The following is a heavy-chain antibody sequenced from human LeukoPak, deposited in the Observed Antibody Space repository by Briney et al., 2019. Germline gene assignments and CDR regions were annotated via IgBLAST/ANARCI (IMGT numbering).Heavy chain of an antibody. CDR3: ARDAEDCGGDCYPSSAFSDAFDI. CDR1: GGSISSSNW. Sequence: PSGTLSLTCAVSGGSISSSNWWSWVRQPPGKGLEWIGEIYHSGSTNYNPSLKSRVTISVDKSKNQFSLKLSSVTAADTAVYYCARDAEDCGGDCYPSSAFSDAFDIWGQGTMVTVSS. J-gene: IGHJ3*02. D-gene: IGHD2-21*01. CDR2: IYHSGST. V-gene: IGHV4-4*02.